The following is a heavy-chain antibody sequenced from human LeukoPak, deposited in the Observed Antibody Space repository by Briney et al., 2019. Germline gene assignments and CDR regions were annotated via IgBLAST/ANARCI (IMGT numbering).Heavy chain of an antibody. D-gene: IGHD3-3*01. J-gene: IGHJ6*03. CDR3: ARARGRIFGVVTPSYYYYYMDV. CDR2: MNPNSGNT. Sequence: ASVKVSCKASGYTFTSYGINWVRQATGQGLEWMGWMNPNSGNTGYAQKFQGRVAMTRNTSISTAYMELSSLRSEDTAVYYCARARGRIFGVVTPSYYYYYMDVWGKGTTVTVSS. V-gene: IGHV1-8*01. CDR1: GYTFTSYG.